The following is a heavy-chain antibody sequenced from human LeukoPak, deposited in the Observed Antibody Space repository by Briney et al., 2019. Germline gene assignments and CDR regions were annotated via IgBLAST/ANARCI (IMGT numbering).Heavy chain of an antibody. CDR3: AKTTATRRPNQPYFDY. J-gene: IGHJ4*02. CDR1: GFTFSDYY. CDR2: ISSSGSTI. Sequence: PGGSLRLSCAASGFTFSDYYMSWIRQAPGKGLEWVSYISSSGSTIYYADSVKGRFTISRDNAKNSLYLQMNSLRAEDTAVYYCAKTTATRRPNQPYFDYWGQGTLVTVSS. D-gene: IGHD4-17*01. V-gene: IGHV3-11*01.